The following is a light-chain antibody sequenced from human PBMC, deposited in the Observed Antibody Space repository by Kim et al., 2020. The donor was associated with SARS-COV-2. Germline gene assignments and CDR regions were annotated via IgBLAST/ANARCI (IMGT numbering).Light chain of an antibody. Sequence: SVSRGDGATLSCRSSQRVSSNVAWYQQKAGQDPRLLIYAVSMKATGIPARFSGSGSGTEFTLTINSLQSEDFAVYYCQQYHRWPTFGQGTRVEIK. J-gene: IGKJ1*01. V-gene: IGKV3-15*01. CDR1: QRVSSN. CDR3: QQYHRWPT. CDR2: AVS.